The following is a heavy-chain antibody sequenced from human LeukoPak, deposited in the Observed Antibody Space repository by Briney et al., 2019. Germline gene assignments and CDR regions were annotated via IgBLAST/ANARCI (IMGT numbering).Heavy chain of an antibody. D-gene: IGHD2-2*01. CDR2: INPSGGST. J-gene: IGHJ5*02. CDR3: ASSSRPDNWFDP. Sequence: ASVKVSCKASGYTFTSYYMHWVRHAPGQGLEWMGIINPSGGSTSYAQKFQGRVTMTRDTSTSTVYMELSSLRAEDTAVYYCASSSRPDNWFDPWGQGTLVTVSS. V-gene: IGHV1-46*03. CDR1: GYTFTSYY.